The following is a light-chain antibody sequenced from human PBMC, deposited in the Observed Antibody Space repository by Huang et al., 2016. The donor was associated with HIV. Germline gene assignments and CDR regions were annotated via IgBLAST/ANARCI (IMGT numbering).Light chain of an antibody. J-gene: IGKJ3*01. Sequence: EIVLTQSPATLSLSPGERATLSCRASQRINNYLAWYQQKPGQAPRLLIDDASNRATGIPARFSGSGSGTDFSLTISSLEPEDFAVYYCQLRSNWLFTFGPGTKVDI. V-gene: IGKV3-11*01. CDR3: QLRSNWLFT. CDR2: DAS. CDR1: QRINNY.